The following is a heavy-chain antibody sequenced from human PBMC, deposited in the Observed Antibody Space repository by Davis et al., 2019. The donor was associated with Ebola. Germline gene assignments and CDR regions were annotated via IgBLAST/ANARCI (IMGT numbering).Heavy chain of an antibody. Sequence: PGGSLRLSCAASGFTLSDYSMNWVRQAPGKGPEWVAVILKDGSNKHYADSVKGRFTVSRDNSMNTLYLQMNSLTAEDSAVYYCTRGNYGRDVWGQGTTVAVSS. J-gene: IGHJ6*02. CDR1: GFTLSDYS. CDR2: ILKDGSNK. CDR3: TRGNYGRDV. V-gene: IGHV3-30*02.